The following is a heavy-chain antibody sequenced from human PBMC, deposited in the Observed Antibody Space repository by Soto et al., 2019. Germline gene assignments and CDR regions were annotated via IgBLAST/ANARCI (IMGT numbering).Heavy chain of an antibody. CDR3: ARHGIVVAIDY. J-gene: IGHJ4*02. V-gene: IGHV4-39*01. CDR2: IYYSGST. D-gene: IGHD3-22*01. CDR1: GGSISSSSYY. Sequence: QLQLQESGPGLVKPSETLSLTCTVSGGSISSSSYYWGWIRQPPGKGLEWIGSIYYSGSTYYNPSLKSRVTISVDTSKNQFSLKLSSVTAADTAVYYCARHGIVVAIDYWGQGTLVTVSS.